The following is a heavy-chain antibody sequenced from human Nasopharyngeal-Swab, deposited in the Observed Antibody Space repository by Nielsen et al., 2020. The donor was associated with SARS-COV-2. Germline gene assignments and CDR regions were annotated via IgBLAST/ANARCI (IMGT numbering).Heavy chain of an antibody. J-gene: IGHJ4*02. D-gene: IGHD6-19*01. CDR2: TYYRSKWYN. CDR3: AKEAAGMPQIDY. V-gene: IGHV6-1*01. Sequence: WIRQSPSRGLEWLGRTYYRSKWYNDYAVSVKSRITINPDTSKNQFSLQLNSVTPEDTAVYYCAKEAAGMPQIDYWGQGTLVTVSS.